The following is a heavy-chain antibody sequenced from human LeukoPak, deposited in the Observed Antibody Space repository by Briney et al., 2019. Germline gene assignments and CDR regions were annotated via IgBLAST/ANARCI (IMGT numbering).Heavy chain of an antibody. CDR2: IRSKANSYAT. Sequence: GGSLRLSCAASGFTFSTYAMSWVRQAPGKGLEWVGRIRSKANSYATAYAASVKGRFTISRDDSKNTAYLQMNSLKTEDTAVYYCTTHLGYCSGGSCYSGAFDIWGQGTMVTVSS. V-gene: IGHV3-73*01. CDR1: GFTFSTYA. D-gene: IGHD2-15*01. CDR3: TTHLGYCSGGSCYSGAFDI. J-gene: IGHJ3*02.